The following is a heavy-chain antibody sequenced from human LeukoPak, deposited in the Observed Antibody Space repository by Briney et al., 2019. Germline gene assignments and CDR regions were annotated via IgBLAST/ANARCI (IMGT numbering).Heavy chain of an antibody. D-gene: IGHD2-15*01. CDR3: ARPLSLGYCSGGSCYGRGAWFDR. CDR1: GGSFSGYY. CDR2: INHSGST. V-gene: IGHV4-34*01. Sequence: SETLSLTCAVYGGSFSGYYWSCIRQPPGKGLEWIGEINHSGSTNYNPSLKSRVTISVDASKNQFSLKLSSVTAADTAVYYCARPLSLGYCSGGSCYGRGAWFDRWGQGTLVTVSS. J-gene: IGHJ5*02.